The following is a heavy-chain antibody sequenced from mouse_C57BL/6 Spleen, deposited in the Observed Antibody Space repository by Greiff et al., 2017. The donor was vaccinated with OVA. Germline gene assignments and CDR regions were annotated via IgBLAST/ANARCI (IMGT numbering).Heavy chain of an antibody. CDR1: GYTFTDYY. V-gene: IGHV1-76*01. D-gene: IGHD2-5*01. J-gene: IGHJ2*01. Sequence: VQLQQSGAELVRPGASVKLSCKASGYTFTDYYINWVKQRPGQGLEWIARIYPGSGNTYYNEKFKGKATLTAEKSSSTAYMQLSSLTSEDSAVYFCARSGYSNFYFDYWGQGTTLTVSS. CDR2: IYPGSGNT. CDR3: ARSGYSNFYFDY.